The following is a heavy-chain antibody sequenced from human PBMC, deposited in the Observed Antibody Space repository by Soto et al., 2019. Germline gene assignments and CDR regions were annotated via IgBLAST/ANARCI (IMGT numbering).Heavy chain of an antibody. CDR3: TRVGGYSGDYPNFDY. D-gene: IGHD4-17*01. V-gene: IGHV4-59*01. Sequence: PSETLSLTCTVSGGTISNYYWSWIRQPPGKGLEWMGYRYYSGSTRYNPSLKSRVTISVGTSKNQFFLKLNSVTAADTAVYYCTRVGGYSGDYPNFDYWGQGTLVTVSS. CDR2: RYYSGST. CDR1: GGTISNYY. J-gene: IGHJ4*02.